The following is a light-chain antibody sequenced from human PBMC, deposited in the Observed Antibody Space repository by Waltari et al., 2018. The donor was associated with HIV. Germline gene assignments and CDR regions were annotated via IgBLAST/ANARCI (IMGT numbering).Light chain of an antibody. Sequence: QSALPHPASVSGSPGQSTTISCDLNASDSFSWYQRHPGKAPKVIIYEVSNRPSGLSNRFSGSKSGNTATLTISGLQPEDEADYFCTSYISSSAPVFGRGTKVTVL. V-gene: IGLV2-14*01. J-gene: IGLJ6*01. CDR2: EVS. CDR1: DLNASDS. CDR3: TSYISSSAPV.